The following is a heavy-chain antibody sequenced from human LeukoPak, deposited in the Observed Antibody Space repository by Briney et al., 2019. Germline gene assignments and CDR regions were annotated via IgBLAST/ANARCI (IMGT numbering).Heavy chain of an antibody. CDR3: ARAKYFDSSGYYYKYFDY. J-gene: IGHJ4*02. CDR2: ISTRGST. CDR1: GGSITSGSYY. Sequence: SETLSLTCTVSGGSITSGSYYWSWIRQPAGKGLEWIGRISTRGSTNYNPSLKSRVTISVDTSKNQFSLRLSSVTAADTAVYYCARAKYFDSSGYYYKYFDYWGQGTLVTVSS. D-gene: IGHD3-22*01. V-gene: IGHV4-61*02.